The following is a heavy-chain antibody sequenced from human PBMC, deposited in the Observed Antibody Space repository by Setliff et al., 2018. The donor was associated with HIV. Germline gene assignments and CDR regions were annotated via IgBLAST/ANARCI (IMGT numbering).Heavy chain of an antibody. CDR1: GFTFSNYG. V-gene: IGHV3-30*02. Sequence: GGSLRLSCEISGFTFSNYGMHWVRQAPGKGLEWVAYIRHHGRDKYYADSVKGRFTVSRDNRQNTVSLQMNSLTFEGTAVYYCAKDFSWAWDHWGQGALVTVSS. J-gene: IGHJ4*02. D-gene: IGHD6-13*01. CDR3: AKDFSWAWDH. CDR2: IRHHGRDK.